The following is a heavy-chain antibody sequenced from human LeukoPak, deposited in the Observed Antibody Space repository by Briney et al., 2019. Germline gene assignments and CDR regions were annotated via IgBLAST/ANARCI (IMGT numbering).Heavy chain of an antibody. V-gene: IGHV3-21*01. CDR1: GFTFSSYR. Sequence: PGGSLRLSCAASGFTFSSYRMNWVRQAPGKGLEWVSSISSSSSYIYYADSVKGRFTISRDNAKNSLYLQMHSLRAEDTAVYYCARDLKGKFDYWGQGTLVTVSS. CDR2: ISSSSSYI. D-gene: IGHD3-10*01. J-gene: IGHJ4*02. CDR3: ARDLKGKFDY.